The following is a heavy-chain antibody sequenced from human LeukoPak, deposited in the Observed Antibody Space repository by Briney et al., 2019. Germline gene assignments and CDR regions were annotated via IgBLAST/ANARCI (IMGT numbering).Heavy chain of an antibody. CDR2: ISAYNGNT. CDR3: ARDRSGSYYEQGYYYYGMDV. CDR1: GYTFTSYG. V-gene: IGHV1-18*01. Sequence: ASVKVSCKASGYTFTSYGISWVRQAPGQGLEWMGWISAYNGNTNYAQKLQGRVTMTTDTSTSTAYMELRSLRSDDTAVYYCARDRSGSYYEQGYYYYGMDVWGQGTTVTVSS. J-gene: IGHJ6*02. D-gene: IGHD1-26*01.